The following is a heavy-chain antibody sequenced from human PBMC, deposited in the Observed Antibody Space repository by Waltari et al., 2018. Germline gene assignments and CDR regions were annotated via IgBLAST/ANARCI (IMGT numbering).Heavy chain of an antibody. D-gene: IGHD4-4*01. CDR3: ARIGVGSNYDY. J-gene: IGHJ4*02. V-gene: IGHV1-2*02. CDR2: ISPNSGGS. Sequence: QVQLVQSGAEVKKPGASVKVSCTASGYTFTGYYLHWVRQAPGQGLEWMGWISPNSGGSNYTQKFQGRVTMTRDTSISTAYMELNRLGSDDTAMYYCARIGVGSNYDYWGQGTLVTVSS. CDR1: GYTFTGYY.